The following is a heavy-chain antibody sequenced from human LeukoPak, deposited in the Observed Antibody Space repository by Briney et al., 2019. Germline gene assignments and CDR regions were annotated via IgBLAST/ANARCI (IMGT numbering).Heavy chain of an antibody. J-gene: IGHJ4*02. D-gene: IGHD3-10*01. V-gene: IGHV3-64*01. CDR3: ARGRFGEQKPGDY. CDR2: ISSNGGST. CDR1: GFTFSSYA. Sequence: GGSLRLSCAASGFTFSSYAMHWVRQAPGKGLEYVSAISSNGGSTYYANSVKVRFTISRDNSKNTLYLQMGSLRAEDMAVYYCARGRFGEQKPGDYWGQGTLVTVSS.